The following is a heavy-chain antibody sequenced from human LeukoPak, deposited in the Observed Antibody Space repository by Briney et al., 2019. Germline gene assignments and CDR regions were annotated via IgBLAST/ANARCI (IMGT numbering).Heavy chain of an antibody. CDR2: IYYSGST. CDR1: GGSISSSSYY. V-gene: IGHV4-39*07. D-gene: IGHD3-10*01. Sequence: SETLSLTCTVSGGSISSSSYYWGWIRQPPGKGLQWIGTIYYSGSTYYNPSLKSRATISVDTSKNQFSLKLSSVTAADTAVYYCARGRYYGSGSYSPFDYWGQGTLVTVSS. CDR3: ARGRYYGSGSYSPFDY. J-gene: IGHJ4*02.